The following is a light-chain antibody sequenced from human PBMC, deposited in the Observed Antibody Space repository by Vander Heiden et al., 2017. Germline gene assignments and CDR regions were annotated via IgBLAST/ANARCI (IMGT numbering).Light chain of an antibody. Sequence: LVLSQSPSASASLGASVKITCTLSSGHSSRPIAWHQQQSEKGPRYLRKVNSDGSHSKGDGIPDRFSGSSSGAERYLSISSLQSEDEADYYGQTWGDGIRVFGTGTKVTVL. V-gene: IGLV4-69*01. CDR3: QTWGDGIRV. CDR2: VNSDGSH. J-gene: IGLJ1*01. CDR1: SGHSSRP.